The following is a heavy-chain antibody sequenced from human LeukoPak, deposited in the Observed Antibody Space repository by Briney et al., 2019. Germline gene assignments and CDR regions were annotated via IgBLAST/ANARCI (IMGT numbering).Heavy chain of an antibody. Sequence: ASVKVSCKASGGTFSSYAISWVRQAPGQGLEWMGWINPNSGGTNYAQKFQGRVTMTRDTSISTAYMELSRLRSDDTAVYYCARGQGYCSGGSCYPDVYYYYYYMDVWGKGTTVTISS. CDR1: GGTFSSYA. V-gene: IGHV1-2*02. D-gene: IGHD2-15*01. CDR3: ARGQGYCSGGSCYPDVYYYYYYMDV. CDR2: INPNSGGT. J-gene: IGHJ6*03.